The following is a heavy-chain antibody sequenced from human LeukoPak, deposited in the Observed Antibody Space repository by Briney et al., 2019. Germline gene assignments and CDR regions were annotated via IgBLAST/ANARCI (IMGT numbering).Heavy chain of an antibody. V-gene: IGHV3-23*01. Sequence: GGSLRLSCAVSGFTFNIYAMNWVRQAPGKGLEWVSTISGNGGSTYDADSVKGRFTISRDNSKNTLYLQMNSLRAEDTAFYYCAKEAGTTRGYYFDYWGQGTLVTVSS. CDR1: GFTFNIYA. D-gene: IGHD1-7*01. CDR3: AKEAGTTRGYYFDY. CDR2: ISGNGGST. J-gene: IGHJ4*02.